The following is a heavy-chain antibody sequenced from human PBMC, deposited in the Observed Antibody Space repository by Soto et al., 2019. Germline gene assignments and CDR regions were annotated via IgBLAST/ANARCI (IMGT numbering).Heavy chain of an antibody. D-gene: IGHD3-10*01. CDR2: IYYSGST. Sequence: QVQLQESGPGLVKPSQTLSLTCTVFGGSISSGGYYWSWIRQHPGKGLEWIGYIYYSGSTYYNPSLKSRVTISVDTSKNQFSLKLSSVTAADTAVYYCAREGSGSYYRGFDYWGQGTLVTVSS. CDR3: AREGSGSYYRGFDY. J-gene: IGHJ4*02. CDR1: GGSISSGGYY. V-gene: IGHV4-31*03.